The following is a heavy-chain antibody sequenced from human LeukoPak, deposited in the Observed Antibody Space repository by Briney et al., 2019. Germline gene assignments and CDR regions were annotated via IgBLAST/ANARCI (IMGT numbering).Heavy chain of an antibody. J-gene: IGHJ4*02. CDR3: ARGGPLLPDY. CDR1: GYSISSGYY. D-gene: IGHD2/OR15-2a*01. V-gene: IGHV3-21*01. CDR2: ISSSSSYI. Sequence: PSETLSLTCNVFGYSISSGYYWGWIRQPPGKGLEWVSSISSSSSYIYYADSVKGRFTISRDNAKNSLYLQMNSLRAEDTAVYYCARGGPLLPDYWGQGTLVTVSS.